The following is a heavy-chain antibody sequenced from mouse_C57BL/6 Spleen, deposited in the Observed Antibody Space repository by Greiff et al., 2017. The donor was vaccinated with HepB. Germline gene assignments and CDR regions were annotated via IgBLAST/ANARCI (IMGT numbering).Heavy chain of an antibody. CDR2: IDPETGGT. V-gene: IGHV1-15*01. Sequence: QVQLKESGAELVRPGASVTLSCKASGYTFTDYEMHWVKQTPVHGLEWIGAIDPETGGTAYNQKFKGKAILTADKSSSTAYMELRSLTSEDSAVYYCTRWGGSSGYDYWGQGTTLTVSS. CDR3: TRWGGSSGYDY. J-gene: IGHJ2*01. CDR1: GYTFTDYE. D-gene: IGHD3-2*02.